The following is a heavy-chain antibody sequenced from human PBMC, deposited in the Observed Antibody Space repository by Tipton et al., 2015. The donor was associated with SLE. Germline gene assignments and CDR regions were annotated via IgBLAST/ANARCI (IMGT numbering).Heavy chain of an antibody. CDR2: ISYDGSDK. CDR3: ARKFNDYGDYDS. Sequence: SLRLSCAASGFTFSIYAMHWVRQAPGKGLEWVAVISYDGSDKYHADPVKGRFTISRDNSNNTLYLQMNSLRAEDTAVYYCARKFNDYGDYDSWGQGTLVTVSS. V-gene: IGHV3-30*04. CDR1: GFTFSIYA. D-gene: IGHD4-17*01. J-gene: IGHJ5*01.